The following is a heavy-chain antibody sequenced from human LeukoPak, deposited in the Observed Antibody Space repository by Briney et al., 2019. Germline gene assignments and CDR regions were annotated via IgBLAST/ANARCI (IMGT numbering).Heavy chain of an antibody. CDR1: GGTFSSYA. J-gene: IGHJ3*02. D-gene: IGHD3-16*01. V-gene: IGHV1-69*05. CDR2: IIPIFGTA. CDR3: ARAQGDLRPFVRVSYAFDI. Sequence: SVEVSCKASGGTFSSYAISWVRQAPGQGLEWMGRIIPIFGTANYAHKFQGRVTITTDESTSTAYMELTSLRSEDTAVYYCARAQGDLRPFVRVSYAFDIWGQGTMVTDSS.